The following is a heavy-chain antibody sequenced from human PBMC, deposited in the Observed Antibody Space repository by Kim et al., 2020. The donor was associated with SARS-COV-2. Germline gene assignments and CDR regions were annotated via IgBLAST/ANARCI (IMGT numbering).Heavy chain of an antibody. J-gene: IGHJ6*02. V-gene: IGHV3-9*01. D-gene: IGHD3-22*01. CDR3: ASSGFYYYGMDV. Sequence: GYANSVKGRLTISRDNAKNSLYLKMNSRRAEDTALYYCASSGFYYYGMDVWGQGTTVTVSS.